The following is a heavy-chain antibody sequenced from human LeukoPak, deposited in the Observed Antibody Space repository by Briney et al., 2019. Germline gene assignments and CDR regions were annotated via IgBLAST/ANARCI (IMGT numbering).Heavy chain of an antibody. CDR2: IYYSGST. CDR3: ARVTGYRIEDYFDY. V-gene: IGHV4-59*01. CDR1: GGSFSSYY. D-gene: IGHD6-13*01. J-gene: IGHJ4*02. Sequence: PSETLSLTCAVYGGSFSSYYWSWIRQPPGKGLEWIGYIYYSGSTNYNPSLKSRVTISVETSKNEFSLKLRSVTAADTAVYYCARVTGYRIEDYFDYWGRGTLVTVSS.